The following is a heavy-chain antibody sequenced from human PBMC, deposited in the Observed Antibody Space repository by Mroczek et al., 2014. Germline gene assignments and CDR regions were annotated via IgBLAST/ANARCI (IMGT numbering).Heavy chain of an antibody. CDR2: IYYSGST. Sequence: QVQLQESGPGLVKPSETLSLTCTVSGGSISSYYWSWIRQPPGKGLEWIGYIYYSGSTNYNPSLKSRVTTSVDTSKNQFSLKLSSVTAADTAVYYCARGLNSSPWGQGTLVTVSS. D-gene: IGHD6-19*01. CDR1: GGSISSYY. CDR3: ARGLNSSP. J-gene: IGHJ4*02. V-gene: IGHV4-59*01.